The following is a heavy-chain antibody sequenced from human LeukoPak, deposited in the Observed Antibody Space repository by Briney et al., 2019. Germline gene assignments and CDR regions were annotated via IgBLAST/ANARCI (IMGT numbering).Heavy chain of an antibody. V-gene: IGHV3-23*01. Sequence: GGSLRLSCAASGFTFSSYDMSWVRQAPGKGLEWVSGISGSGGSTYYADSVKGRFTISRDNSKNTLYLQMSSLTAEDTAVYYCAKGVYADNYYSYYMDVWGKGTTVTVSS. D-gene: IGHD2-8*01. CDR1: GFTFSSYD. J-gene: IGHJ6*03. CDR3: AKGVYADNYYSYYMDV. CDR2: ISGSGGST.